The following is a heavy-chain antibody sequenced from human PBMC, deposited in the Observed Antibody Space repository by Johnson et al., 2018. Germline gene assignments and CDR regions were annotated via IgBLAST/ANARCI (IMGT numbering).Heavy chain of an antibody. J-gene: IGHJ1*01. V-gene: IGHV3-30*03. CDR2: ISYDGSHK. D-gene: IGHD4-17*01. CDR3: ARAQGGDYLAEYFQH. Sequence: QVQLVQSGGGVVQPGRSLRLSCAASGFTFSTYGMHWVRQAPGKGLEWVAVISYDGSHKFYAESVKGRFTISRDNSKYTVYLQMHSLKAGDTAVFYCARAQGGDYLAEYFQHWGQGTLVTVSS. CDR1: GFTFSTYG.